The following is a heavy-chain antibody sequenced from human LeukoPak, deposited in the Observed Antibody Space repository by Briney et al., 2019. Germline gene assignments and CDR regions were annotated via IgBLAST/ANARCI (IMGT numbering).Heavy chain of an antibody. CDR1: GFTFSSYG. CDR2: IRYDGSNK. CDR3: AKDPTGYYYDSSGYLLPDY. J-gene: IGHJ4*02. V-gene: IGHV3-30*02. Sequence: GGSLRLSCAASGFTFSSYGMHWVRQAPGEGLEWVAFIRYDGSNKHYADSVKGRFTISRDNSKNTLYLQMNSLRAEDTAVYYCAKDPTGYYYDSSGYLLPDYWGQGTLVTVSS. D-gene: IGHD3-22*01.